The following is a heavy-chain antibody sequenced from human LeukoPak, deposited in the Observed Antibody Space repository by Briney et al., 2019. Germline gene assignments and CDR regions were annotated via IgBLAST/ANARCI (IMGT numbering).Heavy chain of an antibody. Sequence: APVKVSCKASGYIFSDYYIHWVRQAPGQGPEWMGWIDPHSGGTNYAQKFRGRVTMTRDTSISTTYMELNRLTSDDTAVYYCARVVNRMTSFFLLFWGQGTLVTVSS. CDR2: IDPHSGGT. CDR3: ARVVNRMTSFFLLF. J-gene: IGHJ4*02. CDR1: GYIFSDYY. D-gene: IGHD2-21*01. V-gene: IGHV1-2*02.